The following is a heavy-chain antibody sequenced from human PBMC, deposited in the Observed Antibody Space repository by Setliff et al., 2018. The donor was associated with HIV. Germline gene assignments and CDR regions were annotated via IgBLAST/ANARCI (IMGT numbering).Heavy chain of an antibody. CDR1: GYTFSTNA. CDR2: INAGNGNT. D-gene: IGHD3-10*01. Sequence: RASVKVSCKAFGYTFSTNAIHWVRQAPGQGLEWMGWINAGNGNTESSKKFQGRVTITRETSATTAYMELSSLTPEDTAIYFCARALSYGSGTYSAAGFWGQGTLVTVSS. CDR3: ARALSYGSGTYSAAGF. V-gene: IGHV1-3*01. J-gene: IGHJ4*02.